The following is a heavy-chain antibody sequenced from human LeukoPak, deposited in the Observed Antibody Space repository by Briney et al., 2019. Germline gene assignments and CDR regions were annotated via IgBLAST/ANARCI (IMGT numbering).Heavy chain of an antibody. V-gene: IGHV3-23*01. CDR3: AADRERDPSVYYLV. D-gene: IGHD3-22*01. CDR1: GFTFSSYA. J-gene: IGHJ4*02. CDR2: ISNSGGRT. Sequence: GGSLRLSCAASGFTFSSYAMSWVRQAPGKGLEWVSSISNSGGRTFYTDSVKGRFTISRDNSKITLYLQMNSLRAEDSAVYYCAADRERDPSVYYLVGGQGTLITVSS.